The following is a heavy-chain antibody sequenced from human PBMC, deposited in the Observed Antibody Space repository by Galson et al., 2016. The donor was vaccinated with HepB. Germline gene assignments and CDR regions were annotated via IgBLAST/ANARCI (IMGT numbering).Heavy chain of an antibody. J-gene: IGHJ3*01. Sequence: SLRLSCAASGFMFSSYWMSWVRQGPGKGLEWVAIIKQDGSEKYYVDSVKGRFNISKDNAKNSLYLRMNSLRADDTAVYYCARDPMRFAFDLWGQGTMVTVSS. V-gene: IGHV3-7*01. CDR1: GFMFSSYW. CDR3: ARDPMRFAFDL. CDR2: IKQDGSEK.